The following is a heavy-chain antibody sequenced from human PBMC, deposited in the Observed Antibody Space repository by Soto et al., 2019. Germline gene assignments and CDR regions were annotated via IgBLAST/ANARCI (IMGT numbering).Heavy chain of an antibody. J-gene: IGHJ4*02. V-gene: IGHV1-18*04. CDR2: IYTHNGDT. Sequence: QVQLVQSGAEVKERGASVKVSCEASGYTFSSYGITWVRQAPGQGLEWMGWIYTHNGDTNIAQKFHGRVTMTPDTTTRTPYMETRSLRSDDTAVYYCARAPPRGPYCGTSTGYSDWGQVPLVTVAS. CDR3: ARAPPRGPYCGTSTGYSD. D-gene: IGHD2-21*01. CDR1: GYTFSSYG.